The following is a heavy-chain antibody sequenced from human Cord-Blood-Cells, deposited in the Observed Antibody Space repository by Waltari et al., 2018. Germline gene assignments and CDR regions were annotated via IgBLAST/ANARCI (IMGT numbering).Heavy chain of an antibody. CDR1: GGSISSSSYY. CDR2: IYYSGST. V-gene: IGHV4-39*01. CDR3: AGPANWNYYFGY. J-gene: IGHJ4*02. Sequence: QLQLQESGPGLVKPSETLSLTCTVSGGSISSSSYYWGWIRQPPGKGLEWIGSIYYSGSTYYNPSLKSRVTISVDTSKNQFSLKLSSVTAADTAVYYCAGPANWNYYFGYWGQGTLVTVSS. D-gene: IGHD1-7*01.